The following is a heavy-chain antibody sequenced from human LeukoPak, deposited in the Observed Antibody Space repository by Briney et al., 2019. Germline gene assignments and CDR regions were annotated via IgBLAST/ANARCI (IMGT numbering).Heavy chain of an antibody. D-gene: IGHD2-15*01. CDR2: ISNNGGYT. CDR3: AKQLGYCSDGSCYFLY. V-gene: IGHV3-23*01. Sequence: GGSLRLSCAASGFTFSSSAMSWVRQAPGKGLEWVSAISNNGGYTYYADSVQGRFTISRDNSKSALCLQMNSLRAEDTAVYYCAKQLGYCSDGSCYFLYWGQGTLVTVSS. J-gene: IGHJ4*02. CDR1: GFTFSSSA.